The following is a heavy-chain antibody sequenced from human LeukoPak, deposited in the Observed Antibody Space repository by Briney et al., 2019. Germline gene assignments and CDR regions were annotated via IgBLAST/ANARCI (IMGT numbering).Heavy chain of an antibody. J-gene: IGHJ4*02. D-gene: IGHD2-2*01. Sequence: GGSLRLSCAASGFTFNSYWMNWVRQAPGKGLEWVANIKQDGSEKCYVDSVKGRFTISRDNAKNSLYLQMDSLRAEDTAVYYCARGPPRFCSSTSCYNEFDYWGQGTLVTVSS. CDR1: GFTFNSYW. V-gene: IGHV3-7*01. CDR2: IKQDGSEK. CDR3: ARGPPRFCSSTSCYNEFDY.